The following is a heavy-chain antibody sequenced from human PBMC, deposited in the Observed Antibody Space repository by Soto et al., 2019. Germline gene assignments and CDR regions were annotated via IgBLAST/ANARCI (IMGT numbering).Heavy chain of an antibody. V-gene: IGHV3-23*01. D-gene: IGHD4-17*01. CDR3: ASTFPLRYGDPSGFDY. CDR2: IVSSVGVT. CDR1: GITFSNYA. Sequence: EVQLLESGGGLVQPGGSLRLSCAASGITFSNYAMYRVRLAPGKGLEWVPTIVSSVGVTYYAGSVKGRFTISRDNSKSTVDLQMDSLGAEDTAVYFCASTFPLRYGDPSGFDYWGQGTLVAVSS. J-gene: IGHJ4*02.